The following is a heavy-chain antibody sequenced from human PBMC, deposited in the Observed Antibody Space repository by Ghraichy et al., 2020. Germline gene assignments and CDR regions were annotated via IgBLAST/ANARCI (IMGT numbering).Heavy chain of an antibody. CDR3: ARDPTGYYYGMEV. J-gene: IGHJ6*02. CDR2: IKQDGSEK. CDR1: GFTFSSYW. D-gene: IGHD1-14*01. Sequence: GESLNISCAASGFTFSSYWMSWVRQAPGKGLEWVANIKQDGSEKYNVDSVKGRFTISRDNAKNSLYLQMNSLRAEDTAVYYCARDPTGYYYGMEVWGQGTTVTVSS. V-gene: IGHV3-7*01.